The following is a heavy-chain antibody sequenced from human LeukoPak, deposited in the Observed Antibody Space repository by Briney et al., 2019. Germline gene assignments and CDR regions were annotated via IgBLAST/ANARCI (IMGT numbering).Heavy chain of an antibody. J-gene: IGHJ4*02. V-gene: IGHV4-39*02. D-gene: IGHD1-26*01. Sequence: SETLSLTCAVSGGSISSSSYYWGWIRQPPGKGLEWIGSIYYSGNTYYNPSLKSRLTISVDTSKNQFSLKLSSVTAADTAVYYCARDSLGAGTVGATSGYWGQGTLVTVSS. CDR3: ARDSLGAGTVGATSGY. CDR1: GGSISSSSYY. CDR2: IYYSGNT.